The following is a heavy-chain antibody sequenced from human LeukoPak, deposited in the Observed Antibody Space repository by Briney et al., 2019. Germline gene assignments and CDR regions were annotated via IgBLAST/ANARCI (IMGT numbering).Heavy chain of an antibody. V-gene: IGHV4-39*01. J-gene: IGHJ4*02. CDR2: IYYSGST. Sequence: PSETLSLTCTVSGGSISSSGYYWGWIRQPPGNGLDWIGTIYYSGSTYYRPSLQSRVTISVDTSKNQLSLKLSSVTAADTAVYYCARHQGFTSMVRGVIDYWGQGTLVTVSS. D-gene: IGHD3-10*01. CDR3: ARHQGFTSMVRGVIDY. CDR1: GGSISSSGYY.